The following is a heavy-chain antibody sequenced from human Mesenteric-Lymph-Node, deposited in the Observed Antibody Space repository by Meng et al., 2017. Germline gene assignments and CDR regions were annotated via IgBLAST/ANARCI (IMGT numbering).Heavy chain of an antibody. CDR2: INPSGGST. J-gene: IGHJ3*02. V-gene: IGHV1-46*01. D-gene: IGHD7-27*01. CDR3: ARELTGDLGAFDI. CDR1: GYTFTSYY. Sequence: ASVKVSCKASGYTFTSYYMHWVRQAPGQGLEGMGIINPSGGSTSYAQKFQGRVTMTRDTSTSTVYMELSSLRSEDTAVYYCARELTGDLGAFDIWGQGTMVTVSS.